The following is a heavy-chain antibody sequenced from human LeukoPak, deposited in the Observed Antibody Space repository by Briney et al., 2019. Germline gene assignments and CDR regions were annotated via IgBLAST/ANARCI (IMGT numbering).Heavy chain of an antibody. V-gene: IGHV3-13*01. J-gene: IGHJ4*02. CDR3: ARGSPYYDFWSGYYPFDY. CDR2: IGTAGDT. D-gene: IGHD3-3*01. CDR1: GFTFSSYD. Sequence: GGSLRLSCAASGFTFSSYDMHWVRQATGKGLEWVSAIGTAGDTYYPGSVKGRFTISRENAKNSLYLQMNSLRAGDTAVYYCARGSPYYDFWSGYYPFDYWGQGTLVTVSS.